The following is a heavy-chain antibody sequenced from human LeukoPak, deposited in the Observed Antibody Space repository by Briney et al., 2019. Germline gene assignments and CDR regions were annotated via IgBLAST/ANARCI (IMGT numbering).Heavy chain of an antibody. J-gene: IGHJ4*02. CDR3: SRGEAGSFDY. D-gene: IGHD3-10*01. Sequence: GGSLRLSCAASGFIFSSYWMNWVRQAPGKGLEWVAGIKPDGSEKYYVDSVKGRFTISRDNAKNSLYLQMNSLGAEDTAVYYCSRGEAGSFDYWGQGTLVTVSS. V-gene: IGHV3-7*05. CDR2: IKPDGSEK. CDR1: GFIFSSYW.